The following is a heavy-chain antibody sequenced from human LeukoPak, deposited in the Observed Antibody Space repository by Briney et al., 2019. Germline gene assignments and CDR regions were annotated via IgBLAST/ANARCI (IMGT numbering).Heavy chain of an antibody. D-gene: IGHD3-9*01. CDR1: GFTFSRYW. CDR3: ARDYPGFPDDIRQADRFDY. V-gene: IGHV3-7*05. CDR2: IKQDGSEK. Sequence: GGSLRLSCAASGFTFSRYWMTWVRQAPGKGLEWVANIKQDGSEKYYVDSVKGRFTISRDNAKNSLYVQTNSLRAEDTAVYYCARDYPGFPDDIRQADRFDYWGQGTLVTVSS. J-gene: IGHJ4*02.